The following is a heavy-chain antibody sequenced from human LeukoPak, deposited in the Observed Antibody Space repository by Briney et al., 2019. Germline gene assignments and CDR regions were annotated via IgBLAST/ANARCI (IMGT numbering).Heavy chain of an antibody. D-gene: IGHD2-2*01. CDR2: ISGSGRST. CDR1: GFTFSSYA. V-gene: IGHV3-23*01. Sequence: PGGSLRLSCAASGFTFSSYAMSWVPQAPGKGLEWVSAISGSGRSTYYAGSVKGRFTISRDNSKNTLYLQMNSLRAEDTAVYYCAKVPHRLLGVVVPAAMLRDFDYWGQGTLVTVSP. J-gene: IGHJ4*02. CDR3: AKVPHRLLGVVVPAAMLRDFDY.